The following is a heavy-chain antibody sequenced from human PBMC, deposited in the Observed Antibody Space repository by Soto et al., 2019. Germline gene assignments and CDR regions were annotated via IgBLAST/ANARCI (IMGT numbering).Heavy chain of an antibody. V-gene: IGHV4-31*03. CDR2: IHFSGST. CDR3: ARAQGVSYFDS. Sequence: QVQLQESGPGLVKPSQTLSLTCTVSGGSINSGAYYWNWIRQHPGKGLEWIGYIHFSGSTYYNPYLKSRVAISTDTSNNQFSLRLSSVTAADTAVYYCARAQGVSYFDSWGQGALVTVSS. D-gene: IGHD2-8*01. CDR1: GGSINSGAYY. J-gene: IGHJ4*02.